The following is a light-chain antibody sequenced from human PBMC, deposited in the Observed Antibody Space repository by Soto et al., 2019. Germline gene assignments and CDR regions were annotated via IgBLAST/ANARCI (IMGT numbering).Light chain of an antibody. CDR2: AAS. Sequence: DIQMTQSPSSLSASVGDRVTITCRASQSISRSLNWYQQEPGKAPKPLIYAASSLQSGVPXXFXXXGSXTXXXXXXXXXQPEDFATYYCXQSXSTPITFGHGTRLEIK. J-gene: IGKJ5*01. CDR3: XQSXSTPIT. CDR1: QSISRS. V-gene: IGKV1-39*01.